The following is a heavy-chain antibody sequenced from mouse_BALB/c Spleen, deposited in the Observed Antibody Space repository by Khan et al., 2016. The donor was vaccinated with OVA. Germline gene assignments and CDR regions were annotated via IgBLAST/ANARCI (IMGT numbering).Heavy chain of an antibody. Sequence: VQLQQSGAELARPGASVKLSCKASGYTFTSYWMQWVKQRPGQGLEWIGAIYPGDGDTRYTQKFKGKATLTADKSSSTAYMQLSTLASEDSAVFYCARTGDPYDGYFGYFDVWGAGTTVTVSS. CDR1: GYTFTSYW. CDR3: ARTGDPYDGYFGYFDV. J-gene: IGHJ1*01. D-gene: IGHD2-3*01. V-gene: IGHV1-87*01. CDR2: IYPGDGDT.